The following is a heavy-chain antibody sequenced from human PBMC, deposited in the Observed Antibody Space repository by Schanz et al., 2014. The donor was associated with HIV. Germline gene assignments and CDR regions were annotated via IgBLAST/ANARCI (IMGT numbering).Heavy chain of an antibody. J-gene: IGHJ4*02. CDR1: GYTFSHYG. V-gene: IGHV1-18*01. CDR3: ARYLGGDDGDFYFDY. D-gene: IGHD4-17*01. Sequence: QVQLVQSGAEVQKPGASVTVSCKTSGYTFSHYGVSWVRQAPGQGLEWMGWISTYNGNTIYAQKXQXXVTMTTDTSTSTAYMELRSLRSDDTAVYYCARYLGGDDGDFYFDYWGQGTLVTVSS. CDR2: ISTYNGNT.